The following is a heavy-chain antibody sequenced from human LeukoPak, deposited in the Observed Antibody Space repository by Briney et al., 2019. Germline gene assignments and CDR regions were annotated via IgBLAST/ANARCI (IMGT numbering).Heavy chain of an antibody. D-gene: IGHD2/OR15-2a*01. CDR3: SEGYFEPFDH. CDR1: GASVSSSH. V-gene: IGHV4-59*02. Sequence: SETLSLTCVVSGASVSSSHWNWIRQFPGKGLEWIGCLSYTGKTDYNPSLKSRVTISVDTSKNQVSLKLRSVTAADTAVYYCSEGYFEPFDHWGQGTLVTVSS. CDR2: LSYTGKT. J-gene: IGHJ4*02.